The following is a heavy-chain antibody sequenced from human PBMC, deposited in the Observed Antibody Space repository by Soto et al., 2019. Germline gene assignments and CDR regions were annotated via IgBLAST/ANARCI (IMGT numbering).Heavy chain of an antibody. J-gene: IGHJ6*02. V-gene: IGHV3-48*03. Sequence: PGGSLRLSCAASGFTFSSYEMNWVRQAPGKGLEWVSYISSSGSTIYYADSVKGRFTISRDNAKNSLYLQMNSLRAEDTAVYYCARETTVVTPDGMDVWGQGTTVTVSS. D-gene: IGHD4-17*01. CDR2: ISSSGSTI. CDR3: ARETTVVTPDGMDV. CDR1: GFTFSSYE.